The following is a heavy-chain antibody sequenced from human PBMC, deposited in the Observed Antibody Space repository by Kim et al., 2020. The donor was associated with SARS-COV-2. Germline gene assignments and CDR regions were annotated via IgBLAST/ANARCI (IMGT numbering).Heavy chain of an antibody. D-gene: IGHD3-9*01. J-gene: IGHJ1*01. CDR3: ARNYDILTGYSSLQH. Sequence: QKLQGRVTMTTDTSTSTAYMELRSLRSDDTAVYYCARNYDILTGYSSLQHWGQGTLVTVSS. V-gene: IGHV1-18*01.